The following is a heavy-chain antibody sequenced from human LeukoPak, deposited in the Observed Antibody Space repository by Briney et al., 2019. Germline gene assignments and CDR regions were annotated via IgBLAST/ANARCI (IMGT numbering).Heavy chain of an antibody. Sequence: PGGSLRLSCAASGFTFSSYSMNWVRQAPGKGLEWVSSISGNSVHILYADSLKGRFTISRDNAKNSLYLQMNSLRAEDTAVYYCAKGQRQLGSIDYWGQGTLVTVSS. V-gene: IGHV3-21*01. CDR1: GFTFSSYS. CDR2: ISGNSVHI. CDR3: AKGQRQLGSIDY. J-gene: IGHJ4*02. D-gene: IGHD6-13*01.